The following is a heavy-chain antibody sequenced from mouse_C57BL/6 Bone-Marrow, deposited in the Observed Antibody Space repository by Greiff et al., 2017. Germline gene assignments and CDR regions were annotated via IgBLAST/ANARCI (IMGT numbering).Heavy chain of an antibody. V-gene: IGHV1-72*01. J-gene: IGHJ4*01. CDR1: GYTFTSYW. Sequence: QVQLKQPGAELVKPGASVKLSCKASGYTFTSYWMHWVKQRPGRGLEWIGRIDPNSGGTKYNEKFKSKATLTVDKPSSTAYMQLSSLTSEDSAVYYCARVPDGTTWDAMDYWGQGTSGTVSS. CDR3: ARVPDGTTWDAMDY. CDR2: IDPNSGGT. D-gene: IGHD2-1*01.